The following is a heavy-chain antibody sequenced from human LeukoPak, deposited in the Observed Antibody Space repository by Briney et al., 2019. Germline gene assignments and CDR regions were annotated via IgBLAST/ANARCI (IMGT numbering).Heavy chain of an antibody. Sequence: PGGSLRLSCAASGFTFSSHAMSWVRQAPGKGLEWVSGISGSGGVTYNADSVKGRFSISRDNAKNSLYLQMNSLRAEDTAVYYCAGGVKGRGNRSGPPPPDYWGQGTLVTVSS. D-gene: IGHD3-16*01. CDR3: AGGVKGRGNRSGPPPPDY. CDR1: GFTFSSHA. J-gene: IGHJ4*02. V-gene: IGHV3-23*01. CDR2: ISGSGGVT.